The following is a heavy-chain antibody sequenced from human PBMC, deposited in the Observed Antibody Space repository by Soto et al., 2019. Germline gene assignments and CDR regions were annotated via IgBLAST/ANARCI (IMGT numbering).Heavy chain of an antibody. Sequence: SRPTLGNPTQTPTLTCTFSGFSPTNNGEAVGLFPQSPGKALEWLVLIYWDDDNRYNPTLRTRLSTTKDTSKNQVVLTLTNMDPVDTATYYCARYVATSPAGWFEPWGQGIPVTVSS. V-gene: IGHV2-5*02. CDR1: GFSPTNNGEA. CDR3: ARYVATSPAGWFEP. D-gene: IGHD3-10*02. J-gene: IGHJ5*02. CDR2: IYWDDDN.